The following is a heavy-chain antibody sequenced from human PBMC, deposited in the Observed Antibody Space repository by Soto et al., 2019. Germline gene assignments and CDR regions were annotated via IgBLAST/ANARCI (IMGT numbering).Heavy chain of an antibody. J-gene: IGHJ6*02. CDR3: ARDIVVVPAAIRGTGTTWDYYYYYGMDV. V-gene: IGHV3-30-3*01. CDR1: GFTFSSYA. D-gene: IGHD2-2*02. CDR2: ISYDGSNK. Sequence: QVQLVESGGGVVQPGRSLRLSCAASGFTFSSYAMHWVRQAPGKGLEWVAVISYDGSNKYYADSVKGRFTISRDNSKNTLYLQMNSLRAEDTAVYYCARDIVVVPAAIRGTGTTWDYYYYYGMDVWGQGTTVTVSS.